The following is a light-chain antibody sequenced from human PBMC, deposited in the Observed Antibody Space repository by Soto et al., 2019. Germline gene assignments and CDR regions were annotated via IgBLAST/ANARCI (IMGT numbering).Light chain of an antibody. CDR3: QQLFDSPIT. Sequence: EVVMTQSPATLSASPGEAATLSCRASQSVSTNLAWYQQKPGQAPRLLIYGASTLATGIPGRFSGSGSGTEFTLTISSLQSGDFATYYCQQLFDSPITFGQGTRLEIK. CDR1: QSVSTN. J-gene: IGKJ5*01. V-gene: IGKV3-15*01. CDR2: GAS.